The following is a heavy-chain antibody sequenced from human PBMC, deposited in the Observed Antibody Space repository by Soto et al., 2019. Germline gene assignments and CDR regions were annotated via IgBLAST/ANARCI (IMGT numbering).Heavy chain of an antibody. CDR3: TRPSYGDYDAFDI. CDR1: GFTFSGSA. V-gene: IGHV3-73*01. Sequence: PGGSLRLSCAASGFTFSGSAMHWVRQASGKGLEWVGRIRSKASSYATAYAASVKGRFTISRDDSKNTAYLQMNSLKTEDTAVYYCTRPSYGDYDAFDIWGQGTMVTVSS. CDR2: IRSKASSYAT. D-gene: IGHD4-17*01. J-gene: IGHJ3*02.